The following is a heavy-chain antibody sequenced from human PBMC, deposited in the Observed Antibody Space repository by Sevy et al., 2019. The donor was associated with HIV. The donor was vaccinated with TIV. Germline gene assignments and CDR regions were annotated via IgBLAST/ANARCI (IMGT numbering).Heavy chain of an antibody. CDR2: ISSSSYI. D-gene: IGHD3-10*01. Sequence: GGSLRLSCAASGFTFSSYSMNWVRQAPGKGLEWVSSISSSSYIYYADSVKGRFTISRDNAKNSLYLQMNSLRAEDTAVYYCARDWPAMVRGVIIAPAGPGYFDLWGRGTLVTVSS. J-gene: IGHJ2*01. CDR3: ARDWPAMVRGVIIAPAGPGYFDL. CDR1: GFTFSSYS. V-gene: IGHV3-21*01.